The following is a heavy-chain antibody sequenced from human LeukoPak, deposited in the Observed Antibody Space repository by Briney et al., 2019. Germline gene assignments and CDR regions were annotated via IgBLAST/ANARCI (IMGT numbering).Heavy chain of an antibody. CDR1: GYSFTSYW. CDR3: ARPSGLGDLDFDY. V-gene: IGHV5-51*01. D-gene: IGHD2-21*02. J-gene: IGHJ4*02. CDR2: IYPGDSDT. Sequence: GESLKISCKGSGYSFTSYWIGGVRQMPGKGLEWRGIIYPGDSDTRYSPSFQGQVTISADKSISTAYLQWSSRKASDTAMYYCARPSGLGDLDFDYWGQGTLVTVSS.